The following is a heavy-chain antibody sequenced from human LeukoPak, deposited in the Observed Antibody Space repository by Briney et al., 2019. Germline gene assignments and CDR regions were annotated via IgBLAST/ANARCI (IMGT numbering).Heavy chain of an antibody. V-gene: IGHV3-30*18. CDR2: ISYDGSNK. CDR1: GFTFSSYG. D-gene: IGHD7-27*01. CDR3: AKLPLTGEQDY. J-gene: IGHJ4*02. Sequence: GRSLRLSCAASGFTFSSYGMHWVRQAPGKGLEWVAVISYDGSNKYYADSVKGRFTISRDNSKNTLYLQMNGLRAEDTAVYYCAKLPLTGEQDYWGQGTLVTVSS.